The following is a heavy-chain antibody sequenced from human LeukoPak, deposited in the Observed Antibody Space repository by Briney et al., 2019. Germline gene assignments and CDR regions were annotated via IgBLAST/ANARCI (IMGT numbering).Heavy chain of an antibody. CDR1: SGSIRSYY. V-gene: IGHV4-59*01. J-gene: IGHJ5*02. D-gene: IGHD5-18*01. CDR3: AREGYSYDLRWFDP. CDR2: IYYSGST. Sequence: SETLSLTCTVSSGSIRSYYWSWIRQPPGKGLDWIGYIYYSGSTNYNPSLKSRVTISVDTSKNQFSLKLSSVTAADTAVYYCAREGYSYDLRWFDPWGQGTLVTVSS.